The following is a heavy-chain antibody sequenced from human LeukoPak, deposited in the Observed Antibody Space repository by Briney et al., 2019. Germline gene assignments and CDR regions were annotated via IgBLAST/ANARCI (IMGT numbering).Heavy chain of an antibody. CDR3: AREGPEASLYYYYMDV. CDR2: IYTSGST. V-gene: IGHV4-61*02. J-gene: IGHJ6*03. CDR1: GGSISSGSYY. Sequence: PSETLSLTCTVSGGSISSGSYYWSWIRQPAGKGLEWIGRIYTSGSTNYNPSLKSRVTISVDTSKNQFSLKLSSVTAADTAVYYCAREGPEASLYYYYMDVWGKGTTVTVSS.